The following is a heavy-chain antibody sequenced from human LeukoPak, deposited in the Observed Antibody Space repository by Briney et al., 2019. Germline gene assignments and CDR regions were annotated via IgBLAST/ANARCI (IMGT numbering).Heavy chain of an antibody. CDR1: GFIFSSFG. CDR2: IQDDESNK. Sequence: GGSLRLSCAVSGFIFSSFGIQWVRQAPGKGLEWVAFIQDDESNKFYADSVKGRFTISRDNSKNTLFLQMNRLRPEDTALFYCAKQMVERPHYYYMDVWGKGTTVTVSS. J-gene: IGHJ6*03. V-gene: IGHV3-30*02. CDR3: AKQMVERPHYYYMDV. D-gene: IGHD2-15*01.